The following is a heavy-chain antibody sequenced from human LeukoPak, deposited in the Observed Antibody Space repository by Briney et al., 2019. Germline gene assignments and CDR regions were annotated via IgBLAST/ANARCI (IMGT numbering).Heavy chain of an antibody. CDR3: AGDAGGNPFDY. V-gene: IGHV3-33*01. D-gene: IGHD4-23*01. CDR2: IWSDVSNK. CDR1: GSTFTSYV. Sequence: GGSLRLSCAASGSTFTSYVMHWVRQAPGKGLEWVAVIWSDVSNKYYADSVKGRFTISRDNSKNTLYLQMNSLRAEDTAVYFCAGDAGGNPFDYWGQGTLVTVSS. J-gene: IGHJ4*02.